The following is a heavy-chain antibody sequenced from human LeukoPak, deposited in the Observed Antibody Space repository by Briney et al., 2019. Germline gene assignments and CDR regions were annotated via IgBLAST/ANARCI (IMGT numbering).Heavy chain of an antibody. Sequence: GGSLRLSCAASGFTFSSYGMSWVRQAPGKGPQWVSAITGSGGTTYYADSVKGRFTISRDNSENTLYLQMNSLRAEDTAVYYCAKIQGCFDYWGQGNLVTVSS. CDR3: AKIQGCFDY. CDR2: ITGSGGTT. CDR1: GFTFSSYG. J-gene: IGHJ4*02. V-gene: IGHV3-23*01.